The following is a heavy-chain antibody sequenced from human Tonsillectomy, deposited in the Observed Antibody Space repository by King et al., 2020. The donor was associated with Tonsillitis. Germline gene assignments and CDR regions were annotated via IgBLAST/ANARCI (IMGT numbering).Heavy chain of an antibody. Sequence: QLVQSGAEVKKPGSSVKVSCKASGGTFSSYAISWVRQAPGQGLEWMGGIIPIFVTANYAQKFQGRVTITADESTSTAYMELSSLTSEDTAVYYCARDLPLPNYDILTGYFDYLGQGTLVTVSS. CDR2: IIPIFVTA. CDR3: ARDLPLPNYDILTGYFDY. J-gene: IGHJ4*02. D-gene: IGHD3-9*01. CDR1: GGTFSSYA. V-gene: IGHV1-69*01.